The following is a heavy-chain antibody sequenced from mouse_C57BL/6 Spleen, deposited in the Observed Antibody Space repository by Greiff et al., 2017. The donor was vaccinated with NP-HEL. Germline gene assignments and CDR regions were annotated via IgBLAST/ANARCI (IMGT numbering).Heavy chain of an antibody. D-gene: IGHD1-1*01. CDR2: INYDGSST. J-gene: IGHJ1*03. V-gene: IGHV5-16*01. CDR1: GFTFSDYY. Sequence: EVKLVESEGGLVQPGSSMKLSCTASGFTFSDYYMAWVRQVPEKGLEWVANINYDGSSTYYLDSLKSRFIISRDNAKNILYLQMSSLKSEDTATYYCARDTVTRYYGSSYWYFDVWGTGTTVTVSS. CDR3: ARDTVTRYYGSSYWYFDV.